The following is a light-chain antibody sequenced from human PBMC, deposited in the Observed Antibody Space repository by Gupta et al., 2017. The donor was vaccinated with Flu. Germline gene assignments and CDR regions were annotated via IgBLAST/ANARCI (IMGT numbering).Light chain of an antibody. CDR1: SSNIGSNY. CDR3: SAWDDSLSGHVV. J-gene: IGLJ2*01. CDR2: RNN. Sequence: SVLPQPPSASGTPGQRVTISCSGSSSNIGSNYVHWYQQFAGTAPKLLIYRNNQRPSGGPDRFSASKSGTSAALAISGLRSEDEAFYYCSAWDDSLSGHVVFGGGTMVTVL. V-gene: IGLV1-47*01.